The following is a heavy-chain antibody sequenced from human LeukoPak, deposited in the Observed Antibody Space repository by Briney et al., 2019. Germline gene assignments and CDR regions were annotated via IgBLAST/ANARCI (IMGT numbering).Heavy chain of an antibody. Sequence: GGSLRLSCAASGFTFSSYGMHWVRQAPGKGLEWVAVISYDGSNKYYADSVKGRFNISRDNSKNTLYLQMNSLRAEDTAVYYCAKSLWFGELWDAFDIWGQGTMVTVSS. D-gene: IGHD3-10*01. V-gene: IGHV3-30*18. CDR2: ISYDGSNK. CDR3: AKSLWFGELWDAFDI. J-gene: IGHJ3*02. CDR1: GFTFSSYG.